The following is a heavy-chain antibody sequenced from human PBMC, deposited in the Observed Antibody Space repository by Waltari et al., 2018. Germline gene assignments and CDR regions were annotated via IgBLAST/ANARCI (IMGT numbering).Heavy chain of an antibody. CDR2: ISTSTST. J-gene: IGHJ4*02. D-gene: IGHD3-10*01. CDR1: GFSFNSYS. Sequence: EVQLVESGGGLVQPGGSLRLSCAASGFSFNSYSMTWVRQAPGKGLEWVSYISTSTSTYYAYSVKGRFTISRDNAKNSLYLQMNSLRDEDTAVNYCARDRGGSGSYPKDAFDSWGQGTLVSVSS. CDR3: ARDRGGSGSYPKDAFDS. V-gene: IGHV3-48*02.